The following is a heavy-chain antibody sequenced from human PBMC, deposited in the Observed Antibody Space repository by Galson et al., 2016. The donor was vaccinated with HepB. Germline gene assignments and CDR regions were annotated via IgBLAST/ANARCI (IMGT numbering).Heavy chain of an antibody. Sequence: SLRLSCAASGFTFRNCGMHWVRQAPGKGLEWVAVIWYDGSHKYYADSVKGRFTISRDNSNNTLYVQMNSLRAEDTAVDYCARERVGGTSFDYWGQGTLVTVSS. CDR2: IWYDGSHK. V-gene: IGHV3-33*01. D-gene: IGHD1-26*01. CDR3: ARERVGGTSFDY. CDR1: GFTFRNCG. J-gene: IGHJ4*02.